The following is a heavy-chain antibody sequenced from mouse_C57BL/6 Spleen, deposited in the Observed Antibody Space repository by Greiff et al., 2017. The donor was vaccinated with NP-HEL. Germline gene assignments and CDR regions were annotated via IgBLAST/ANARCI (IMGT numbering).Heavy chain of an antibody. CDR2: IHPNSGST. D-gene: IGHD2-1*01. V-gene: IGHV1-64*01. J-gene: IGHJ4*01. CDR1: GYTFTSYW. CDR3: ARPLYSLDY. Sequence: VQLQQPGAELVKPGASVKLSCKASGYTFTSYWMPWVKPRPGQGLEWIGMIHPNSGSTNYNEKFKSKATLTVDKSSSTAYMQLSSLTSEDSAVYYCARPLYSLDYWGQGTSVTVSS.